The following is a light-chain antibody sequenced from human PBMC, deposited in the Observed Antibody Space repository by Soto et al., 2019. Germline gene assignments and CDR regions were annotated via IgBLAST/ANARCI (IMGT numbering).Light chain of an antibody. CDR3: QHYVTSLTT. CDR2: GAS. J-gene: IGKJ1*01. CDR1: QSVTSNY. Sequence: EIVLTQSPGTLSLSPGERATLSCGASQSVTSNYLAWYQQKPGQAPRLLIFGASIRVTGIPDRFIGSGSGTDFTLTITRLEPEDFAVHYCQHYVTSLTTFGQGTKVDI. V-gene: IGKV3-20*01.